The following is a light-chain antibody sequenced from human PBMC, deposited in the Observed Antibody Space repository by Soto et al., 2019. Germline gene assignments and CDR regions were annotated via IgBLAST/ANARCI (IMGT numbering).Light chain of an antibody. CDR2: GAS. CDR3: QQYGTSPRWT. J-gene: IGKJ1*01. V-gene: IGKV3-20*01. CDR1: ERIYSAY. Sequence: EVVLTQSPGTLSLSRGERATLSCRASERIYSAYLGWYQQKPGQAPSLLIFGASTRANGVPDRFSGSGSRTDFTLTISRLDPEDFAVYYCQQYGTSPRWTFGQGTKV.